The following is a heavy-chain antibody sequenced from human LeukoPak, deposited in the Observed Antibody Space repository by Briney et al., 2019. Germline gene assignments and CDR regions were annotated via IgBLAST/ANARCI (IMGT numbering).Heavy chain of an antibody. J-gene: IGHJ4*02. CDR3: AKDRVVVVVAATDY. Sequence: GGSLRLSCAASGFTFSNYGMHWVRQAPGKGLEWVSAISGSGGSTYYADSVKGRFTISRDNSKNTLYLQMNSLRAEDTAVYYCAKDRVVVVVAATDYWGQGTLVTVSS. V-gene: IGHV3-23*01. CDR1: GFTFSNYG. D-gene: IGHD2-15*01. CDR2: ISGSGGST.